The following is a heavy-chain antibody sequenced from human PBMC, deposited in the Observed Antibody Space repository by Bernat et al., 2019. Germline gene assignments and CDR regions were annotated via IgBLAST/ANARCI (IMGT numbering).Heavy chain of an antibody. Sequence: QVQLVESGGGVVQPGRSLRLSCAASGFTFSSYAMHWVRQAPGKGLEWVAVISYDGSNTSYADSVKGRFTISRDNSKNTLYLQMNSLRAEDTAVYYCARDLRWFGDGMDVWGQGTTVTVSS. V-gene: IGHV3-30-3*01. CDR2: ISYDGSNT. CDR3: ARDLRWFGDGMDV. D-gene: IGHD3-10*01. CDR1: GFTFSSYA. J-gene: IGHJ6*02.